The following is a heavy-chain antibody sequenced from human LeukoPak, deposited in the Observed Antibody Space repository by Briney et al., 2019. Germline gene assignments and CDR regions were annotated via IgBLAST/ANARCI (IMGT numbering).Heavy chain of an antibody. CDR1: GGSISSYY. CDR2: IYTSGST. V-gene: IGHV4-4*09. CDR3: ARHVADYGEPHNWFDP. D-gene: IGHD4-17*01. J-gene: IGHJ5*02. Sequence: PSETLSLTCSVSGGSISSYYWSWIRQPPGKGLEWIGYIYTSGSTNYNPSPKSRVTISVDTSKNQFSLKLSSVTAADTAVYYCARHVADYGEPHNWFDPWGQGTLVTVSS.